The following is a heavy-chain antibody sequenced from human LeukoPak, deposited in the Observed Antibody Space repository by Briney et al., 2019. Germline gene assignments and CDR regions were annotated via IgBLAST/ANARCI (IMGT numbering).Heavy chain of an antibody. CDR3: ARGRNDYESIDFPLMLY. Sequence: ASVKVSCKTSGYTFANYDINWVRQAPGQGLEWMGWMNPNNGDTAYAQKFQDRVTFTRDKSISTVYMELSSLRSEDTAVYYCARGRNDYESIDFPLMLYWGQGTLVTVSS. V-gene: IGHV1-8*03. J-gene: IGHJ4*02. CDR1: GYTFANYD. D-gene: IGHD4/OR15-4a*01. CDR2: MNPNNGDT.